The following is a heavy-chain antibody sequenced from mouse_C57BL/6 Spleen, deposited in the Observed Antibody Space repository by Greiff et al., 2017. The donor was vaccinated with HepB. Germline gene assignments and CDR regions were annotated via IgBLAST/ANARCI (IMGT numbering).Heavy chain of an antibody. CDR3: ARWLYGSSSYWYFDV. V-gene: IGHV1-9*01. CDR2: ILPGSCST. CDR1: GYTFTGYW. J-gene: IGHJ1*03. D-gene: IGHD1-1*01. Sequence: VQLQQSGAELMKPGASVKLSCKATGYTFTGYWIEWVKQRPGHGLEWIGEILPGSCSTNYNEKFKGKATFTADTSSNTAYMQLSSLTTEDSAIYYWARWLYGSSSYWYFDVWGTGTTVTVSS.